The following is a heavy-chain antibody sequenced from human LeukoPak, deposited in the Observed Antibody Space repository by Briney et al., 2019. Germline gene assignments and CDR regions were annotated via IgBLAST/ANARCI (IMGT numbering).Heavy chain of an antibody. CDR2: IYPDDSNT. J-gene: IGHJ4*02. V-gene: IGHV5-51*01. Sequence: GESLKISCKGSGYSFTNYWIGWMRQLPGEGLEWMGIIYPDDSNTIYSPSFQGQVTISADKSISTAYLQWSSLKASDTAMYYCATFLDGYITFDYWGQGTLVTVSS. CDR3: ATFLDGYITFDY. CDR1: GYSFTNYW. D-gene: IGHD5-24*01.